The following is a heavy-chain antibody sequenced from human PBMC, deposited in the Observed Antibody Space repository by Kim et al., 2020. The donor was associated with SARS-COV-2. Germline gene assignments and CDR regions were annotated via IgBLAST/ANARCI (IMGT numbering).Heavy chain of an antibody. CDR1: GFSLSTSGVG. V-gene: IGHV2-5*02. CDR2: IYWDDDK. CDR3: AHRRLYYYDNSGYYGDPYFDY. J-gene: IGHJ4*02. D-gene: IGHD3-22*01. Sequence: SGPTLVNPTQTLTLTCTFSGFSLSTSGVGVGWIRQPPGKALEWLALIYWDDDKRYSPSLKSRLTITKDTSKNQVVLTMTNMDPVDTATYYCAHRRLYYYDNSGYYGDPYFDYCGQGTLVTVSS.